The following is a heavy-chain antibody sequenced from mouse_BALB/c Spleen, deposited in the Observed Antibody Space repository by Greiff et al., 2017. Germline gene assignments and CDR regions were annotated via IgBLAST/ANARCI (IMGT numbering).Heavy chain of an antibody. J-gene: IGHJ2*01. CDR3: ARHSPRNYFDY. V-gene: IGHV5-12-2*01. CDR1: GFTFSSYT. CDR2: ISNGGGST. D-gene: IGHD3-1*01. Sequence: DVKLVESGGGLVQPGGFLKLSCAASGFTFSSYTMSWVRQTPEKRLEWVAYISNGGGSTYYPDTVKGRFTISRDNAKNTLYLQMSSLKSEDTAMYYCARHSPRNYFDYWGQGTTLTVSS.